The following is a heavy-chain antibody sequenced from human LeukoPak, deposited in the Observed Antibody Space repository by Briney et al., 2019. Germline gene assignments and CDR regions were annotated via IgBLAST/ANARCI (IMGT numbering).Heavy chain of an antibody. Sequence: GGSLRLSCAGSGFTFRDYGMSWVRQASGKGLEWVGRIRSKANSYATAYAASVKGRFTISRDDSKNTAYLQMNSLKTEDTAVYYCTRRYYDSSGYGGFDPWGQGTLVTVSS. CDR1: GFTFRDYG. D-gene: IGHD3-22*01. CDR3: TRRYYDSSGYGGFDP. V-gene: IGHV3-73*01. J-gene: IGHJ5*02. CDR2: IRSKANSYAT.